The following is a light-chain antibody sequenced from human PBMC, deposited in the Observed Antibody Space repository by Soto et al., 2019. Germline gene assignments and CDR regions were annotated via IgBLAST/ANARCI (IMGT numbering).Light chain of an antibody. Sequence: ETVMTQSPVTLSVSPGQRVTLSCRASQSVTSDLAWYQQRPGQAPRLLIYGAATRDTGIPARFSGSGSGTEFTLTISSLQSEDFALYYCQQYKQLPLTFGGGTKVEIK. CDR3: QQYKQLPLT. CDR2: GAA. V-gene: IGKV3-15*01. CDR1: QSVTSD. J-gene: IGKJ4*01.